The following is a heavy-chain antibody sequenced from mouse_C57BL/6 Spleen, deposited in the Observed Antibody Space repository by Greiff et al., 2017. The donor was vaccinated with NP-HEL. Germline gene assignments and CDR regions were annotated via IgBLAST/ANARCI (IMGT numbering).Heavy chain of an antibody. J-gene: IGHJ1*03. V-gene: IGHV1-61*01. CDR2: IYPSDSET. CDR1: GYTFTSYW. CDR3: ARAYYYSRYFDV. Sequence: VQLQQPGAELVRPGSSVKLSCKASGYTFTSYWMDWVKQRPGQGLEWIGNIYPSDSETHYNQKFKDKATLTVDKSSSTAYMQLSSLTSEDSAVYYCARAYYYSRYFDVWGTGTTVTVSS. D-gene: IGHD2-12*01.